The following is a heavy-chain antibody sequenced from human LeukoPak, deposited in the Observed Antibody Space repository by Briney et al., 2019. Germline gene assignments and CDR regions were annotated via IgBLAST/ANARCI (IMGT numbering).Heavy chain of an antibody. Sequence: GRSLRLSCAASGFTFSSYAMHWVRQAPGKGLEWVAVISYDGSNKYYADSVKGRFTISRDNSKNTLYLQMNSLRAEDTAVYYCASIAAAGTTRDYWGQGTLVTVSS. D-gene: IGHD6-13*01. J-gene: IGHJ4*02. CDR2: ISYDGSNK. V-gene: IGHV3-30-3*01. CDR3: ASIAAAGTTRDY. CDR1: GFTFSSYA.